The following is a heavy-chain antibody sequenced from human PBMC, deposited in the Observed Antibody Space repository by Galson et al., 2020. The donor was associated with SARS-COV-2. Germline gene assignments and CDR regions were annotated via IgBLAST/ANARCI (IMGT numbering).Heavy chain of an antibody. D-gene: IGHD6-6*01. V-gene: IGHV1-69*13. CDR3: ARGGWRRSIAARPSEYYDYYDMDV. CDR1: GGTFSSYA. J-gene: IGHJ6*03. CDR2: IIPIFGTA. Sequence: SVKVSCKASGGTFSSYAISWVRQAPGQGLEWLGGIIPIFGTANYAQKFQGRVTITADESTSTAYMALSSLRSEDTAVYYCARGGWRRSIAARPSEYYDYYDMDVWGKGTTVTVSS.